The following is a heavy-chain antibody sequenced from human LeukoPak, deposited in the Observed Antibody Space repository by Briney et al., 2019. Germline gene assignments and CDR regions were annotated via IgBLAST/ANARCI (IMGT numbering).Heavy chain of an antibody. CDR2: ISANSGTT. Sequence: GGSLRLSCTASGFAFSVYAMNWLRQPPGKGLEWVSTISANSGTTSYAASVRGRFTISRDNSKNTLYLQLNTLRADDTATYYCAKPISGGLAVTADWFHPWGQGTLVVVSS. CDR3: AKPISGGLAVTADWFHP. D-gene: IGHD6-19*01. CDR1: GFAFSVYA. J-gene: IGHJ5*01. V-gene: IGHV3-23*01.